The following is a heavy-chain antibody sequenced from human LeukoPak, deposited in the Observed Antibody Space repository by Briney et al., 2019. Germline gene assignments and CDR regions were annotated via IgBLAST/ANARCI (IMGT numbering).Heavy chain of an antibody. CDR3: AKSDVSSAWYLWFGTFDH. CDR2: MSGSGDTT. Sequence: PGGSLRLSCAASGFTFSTYSMSWVRQAPGKGLEWVSAMSGSGDTTYYADSVKGRFTITRDNSKNTLYLQMNSLRAEDTAVYYCAKSDVSSAWYLWFGTFDHWSQGGPVTVSS. D-gene: IGHD6-19*01. V-gene: IGHV3-23*01. CDR1: GFTFSTYS. J-gene: IGHJ4*02.